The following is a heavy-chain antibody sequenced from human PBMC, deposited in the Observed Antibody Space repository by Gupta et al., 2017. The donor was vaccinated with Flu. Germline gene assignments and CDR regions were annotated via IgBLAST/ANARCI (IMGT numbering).Heavy chain of an antibody. D-gene: IGHD2-15*01. Sequence: QGPGKGMEWVSSISSRSNYIYYANSVKERFTISRDNAKNTQALQMNSLRVEDTAVYYCARDMGSCSGDSCNNYYHYGMDVWGKGTTVTVSS. V-gene: IGHV3-21*06. J-gene: IGHJ6*04. CDR3: ARDMGSCSGDSCNNYYHYGMDV. CDR2: ISSRSNYI.